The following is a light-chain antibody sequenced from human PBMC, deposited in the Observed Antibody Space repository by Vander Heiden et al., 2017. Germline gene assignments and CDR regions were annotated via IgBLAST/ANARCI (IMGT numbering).Light chain of an antibody. CDR2: MPS. CDR3: QHYHS. J-gene: IGKJ2*01. V-gene: IGKV1-5*03. CDR1: QSVSAW. Sequence: DIQTTHSPSTLSACVGDRVTMSCRASQSVSAWVAWYQQKSENATKLLINMPSTFETRVRSRVSGSDSGLEFHLTISGVHANYFAPHYCQHYHSLGQGTQLQ.